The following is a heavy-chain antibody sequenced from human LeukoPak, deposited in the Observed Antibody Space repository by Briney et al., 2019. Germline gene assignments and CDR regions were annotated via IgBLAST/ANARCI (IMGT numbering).Heavy chain of an antibody. CDR2: IYPGDSDT. CDR3: ARLSSWELLQYYFDY. Sequence: PGESLKISCKGSGYSFTSYWIGWVRRMPGKGLEWMGIIYPGDSDTRYSPSFQGQVTISADKSISTAYLQWSSLKASDTAMYYCARLSSWELLQYYFDYWGQGTLVTVSS. V-gene: IGHV5-51*01. J-gene: IGHJ4*02. D-gene: IGHD1-26*01. CDR1: GYSFTSYW.